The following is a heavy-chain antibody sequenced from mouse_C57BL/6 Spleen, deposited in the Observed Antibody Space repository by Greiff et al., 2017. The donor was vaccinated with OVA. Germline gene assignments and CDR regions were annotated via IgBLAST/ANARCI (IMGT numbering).Heavy chain of an antibody. CDR2: IHPNSGST. J-gene: IGHJ2*01. CDR3: AREGGGNDYFDD. Sequence: VQLQQPGAELVKPGASVKLSCKASGYTFTSYWMHWVKQRPGQGLEWIGMIHPNSGSTNYNEKFKSKATLTVDKSSSKAYMQLSSLTSADSAVCDCAREGGGNDYFDDWGKGTTLTVSS. V-gene: IGHV1-64*01. CDR1: GYTFTSYW.